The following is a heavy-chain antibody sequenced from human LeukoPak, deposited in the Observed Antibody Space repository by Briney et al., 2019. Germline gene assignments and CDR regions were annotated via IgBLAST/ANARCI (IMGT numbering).Heavy chain of an antibody. CDR2: IYTSGST. V-gene: IGHV4-4*07. D-gene: IGHD3-16*02. Sequence: SETLSLTCTVSGGSISSYYWSWIRQPAGKGLEWIGRIYTSGSTNYNPSLKSRVTMSVDTSKNQFSLKLSSVTAADTAVYYCARGHSYYDYVWGSYRYGYMGDYWGQGTLVTVSS. J-gene: IGHJ4*02. CDR1: GGSISSYY. CDR3: ARGHSYYDYVWGSYRYGYMGDY.